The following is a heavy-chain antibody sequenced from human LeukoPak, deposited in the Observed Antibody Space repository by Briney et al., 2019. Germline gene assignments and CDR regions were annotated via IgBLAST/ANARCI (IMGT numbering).Heavy chain of an antibody. V-gene: IGHV3-48*03. CDR2: ISSSGSTI. D-gene: IGHD2-2*01. CDR3: AREYRAFVVVPAASGWFDP. CDR1: GFTFSSYE. Sequence: GGSLRLSCAASGFTFSSYETNWVRQAPGKGLEWVSYISSSGSTIYYADSVKGRFTISRDNAKNSLYLQMNSLRAEDTAVYYCAREYRAFVVVPAASGWFDPWGQGTLVTVSS. J-gene: IGHJ5*02.